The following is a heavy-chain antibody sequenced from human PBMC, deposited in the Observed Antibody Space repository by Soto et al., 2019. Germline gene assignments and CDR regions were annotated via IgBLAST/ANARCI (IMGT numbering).Heavy chain of an antibody. D-gene: IGHD4-17*01. CDR3: AKCYGDYHFYFDY. CDR2: ISYDGRNK. V-gene: IGHV3-30*18. Sequence: QVQLVESGGGVVQPGRSLRLSCAASGFTFSSYGMHWVRQAPGKGLEWVAVISYDGRNKYYADSVKGRFTISRDNSKNTLYLQMNSLRAEDTAVYYCAKCYGDYHFYFDYWGQGPLVTVSS. J-gene: IGHJ4*02. CDR1: GFTFSSYG.